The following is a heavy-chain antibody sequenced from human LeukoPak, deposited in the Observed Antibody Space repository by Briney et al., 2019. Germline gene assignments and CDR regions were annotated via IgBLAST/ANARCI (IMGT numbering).Heavy chain of an antibody. D-gene: IGHD2/OR15-2a*01. CDR1: GYTLTELS. Sequence: ASVKVSCKVSGYTLTELSMHWVRQAPGKGLEWMGGFDPEDGETIYAQKFQGRVTMTEDTSTDTAYMELSSLRSEDTAVYYCATDGIQNKEAHAFDIWGRGTMVTVSS. CDR3: ATDGIQNKEAHAFDI. CDR2: FDPEDGET. V-gene: IGHV1-24*01. J-gene: IGHJ3*02.